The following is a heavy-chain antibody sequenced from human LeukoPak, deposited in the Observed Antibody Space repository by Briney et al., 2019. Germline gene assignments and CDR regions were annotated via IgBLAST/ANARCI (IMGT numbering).Heavy chain of an antibody. D-gene: IGHD6-19*01. CDR1: GYTFTNYG. CDR2: ISAYNGNT. V-gene: IGHV1-18*01. Sequence: ASVKVSCKASGYTFTNYGISWVRQAPGQGLKWMGWISAYNGNTNYAQKFQGRVTMTTDTSTTTAYMELRSLRSDDTAVYYCARADKGHSSAWYDDFWGQGTLVTISS. CDR3: ARADKGHSSAWYDDF. J-gene: IGHJ4*02.